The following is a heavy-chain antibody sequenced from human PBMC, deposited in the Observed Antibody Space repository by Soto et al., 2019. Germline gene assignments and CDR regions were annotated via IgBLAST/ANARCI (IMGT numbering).Heavy chain of an antibody. Sequence: EVQLLESGGGLVQPGGSLRLSCAASGFTFSSYVMSWVRQAPGKGLEWVSAISGSGGSTYYADSVKGRFTISRDNSKNTLYLQMNSLRAEDMAVYYCAKELDSSGYSSDYWGQGTLVTVSS. CDR2: ISGSGGST. V-gene: IGHV3-23*01. D-gene: IGHD3-22*01. J-gene: IGHJ4*02. CDR1: GFTFSSYV. CDR3: AKELDSSGYSSDY.